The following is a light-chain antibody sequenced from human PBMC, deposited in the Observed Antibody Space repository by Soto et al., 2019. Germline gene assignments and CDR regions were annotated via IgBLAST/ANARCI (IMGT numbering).Light chain of an antibody. Sequence: EIVLTQSPATLSLSPGGRATLSCRASQSVASYLAWYQQKPGQVPRLLIYDASNRATGIPGRFSGSGSGTDFTLTISSLAHEDFAVYYCQQRANWPLTFGGGTKVEIK. V-gene: IGKV3-11*01. J-gene: IGKJ4*01. CDR2: DAS. CDR3: QQRANWPLT. CDR1: QSVASY.